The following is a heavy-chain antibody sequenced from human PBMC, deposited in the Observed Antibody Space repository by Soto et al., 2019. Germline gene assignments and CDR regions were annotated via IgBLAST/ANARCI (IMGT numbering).Heavy chain of an antibody. J-gene: IGHJ4*02. CDR3: ARDGYGSGIDY. Sequence: PSETLSLTCTVSGDSISTFYWGWMRQSPGKELEWIGYVYYTGSTNYNPSLKSRVTISVDRSKNQFSLKLTSANAADTAVYYCARDGYGSGIDYWGQGTLVTVSS. CDR2: VYYTGST. V-gene: IGHV4-59*01. CDR1: GDSISTFY. D-gene: IGHD3-10*01.